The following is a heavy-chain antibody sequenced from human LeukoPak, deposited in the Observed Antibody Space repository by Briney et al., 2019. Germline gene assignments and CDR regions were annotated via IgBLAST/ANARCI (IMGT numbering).Heavy chain of an antibody. J-gene: IGHJ4*02. D-gene: IGHD5-24*01. CDR1: GYTFAGYY. V-gene: IGHV1-8*02. CDR2: MNPNSGDT. CDR3: ARTPRNGYIEGY. Sequence: ASVKVSCKASGYTFAGYYMHWVRQATGQGLEWMGWMNPNSGDTGYAQNFQGRVTMTRDTSINTAYMELSSLRSEDTAVYYCARTPRNGYIEGYWGQGTLVTVSS.